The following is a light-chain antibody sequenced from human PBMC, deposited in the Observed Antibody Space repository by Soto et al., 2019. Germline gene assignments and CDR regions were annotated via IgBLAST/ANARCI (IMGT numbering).Light chain of an antibody. CDR2: GTS. J-gene: IGKJ2*01. V-gene: IGKV3-15*01. CDR1: QSVGRN. Sequence: EIVMTQSPVALSVSPGERAALSCRASQSVGRNFAWYQQRPGQAPRVLIYGTSTRATGVPARFSGSGSGTDFTLTISSLQSEDFAVYYCQQYNIGQGTRLEIK. CDR3: QQYN.